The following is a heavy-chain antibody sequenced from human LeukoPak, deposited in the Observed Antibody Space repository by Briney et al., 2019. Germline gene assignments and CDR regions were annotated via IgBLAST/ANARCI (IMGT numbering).Heavy chain of an antibody. V-gene: IGHV1-18*01. CDR2: ISAYNGNT. CDR3: ARISGYYPGGGFDY. J-gene: IGHJ4*02. D-gene: IGHD3-22*01. CDR1: GGTFSSYG. Sequence: ASVKVSCKASGGTFSSYGISWVRQAPGQGLEWMGWISAYNGNTNYAQKLQGRVTMTTDTSTSTAYMELRSLRSDDTAVYYCARISGYYPGGGFDYWGQGTLVTVSS.